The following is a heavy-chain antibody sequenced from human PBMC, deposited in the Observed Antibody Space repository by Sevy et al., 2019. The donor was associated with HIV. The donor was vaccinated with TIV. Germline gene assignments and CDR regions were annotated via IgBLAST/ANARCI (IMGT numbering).Heavy chain of an antibody. D-gene: IGHD2-15*01. CDR1: GFTFSSYS. J-gene: IGHJ5*02. Sequence: GGPLRLSCAASGFTFSSYSMNWVRQAPGKGLEWVSYISSSSSTIYYADSVKGRFTISRDNAKNSLYLQMNSLGAEDTAVYYCVSGCSGGSCYLWWFDPWGQGTLVTVSS. CDR3: VSGCSGGSCYLWWFDP. V-gene: IGHV3-48*01. CDR2: ISSSSSTI.